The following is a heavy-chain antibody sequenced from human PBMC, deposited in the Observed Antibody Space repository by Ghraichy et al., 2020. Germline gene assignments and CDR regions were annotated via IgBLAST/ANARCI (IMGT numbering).Heavy chain of an antibody. CDR2: IYSGGST. CDR1: GFTVSSNY. J-gene: IGHJ6*02. Sequence: GGSLRLSCAASGFTVSSNYMSWVRQAPGKGLEWVSVIYSGGSTYYADSVKGRFTISRDNSKNTLYLQMNSLRAEDTAVYYCARDGYSGSYTGTYYYYGMDVWGQGTTVTVSS. D-gene: IGHD1-26*01. CDR3: ARDGYSGSYTGTYYYYGMDV. V-gene: IGHV3-66*01.